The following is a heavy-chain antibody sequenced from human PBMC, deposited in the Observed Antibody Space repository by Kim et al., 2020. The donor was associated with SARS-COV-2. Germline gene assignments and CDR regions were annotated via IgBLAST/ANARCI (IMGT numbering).Heavy chain of an antibody. D-gene: IGHD6-19*01. V-gene: IGHV3-9*01. J-gene: IGHJ4*02. Sequence: ADPVKGRGTISRDNARNPLSLQMNSVRAEDTALYYCAKDIRGSGGLGGGYWGQGTLVTVSS. CDR3: AKDIRGSGGLGGGY.